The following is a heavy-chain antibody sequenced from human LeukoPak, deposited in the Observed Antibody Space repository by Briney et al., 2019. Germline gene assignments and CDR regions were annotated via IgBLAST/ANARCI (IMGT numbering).Heavy chain of an antibody. CDR1: GFTFGKYW. Sequence: GGSLRLSCVPSGFTFGKYWMSWVRHAAGKGLEWVANIKLDGSEKNYVDSVKGRFTISRDNTKNSLYLQMNSLRVEDTAVFYCARDQYDTWSRRGNFDSWGQGTLVIVSS. V-gene: IGHV3-7*03. CDR3: ARDQYDTWSRRGNFDS. D-gene: IGHD3-3*01. J-gene: IGHJ4*02. CDR2: IKLDGSEK.